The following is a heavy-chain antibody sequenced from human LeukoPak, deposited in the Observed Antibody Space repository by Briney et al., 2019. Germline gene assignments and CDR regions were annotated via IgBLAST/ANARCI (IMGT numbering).Heavy chain of an antibody. CDR1: GYTFTGYY. J-gene: IGHJ6*03. Sequence: ALVKVSCKASGYTFTGYYMHWVRQAPGQGLEWMGIINPSGGSTSYAQKFQGRVTMTRDTSTSTVYMELSSLRSEDTDVYYCARVRVYGSGWYGYYYYYMDVWGKRTTVTMSS. V-gene: IGHV1-46*01. CDR2: INPSGGST. CDR3: ARVRVYGSGWYGYYYYYMDV. D-gene: IGHD6-19*01.